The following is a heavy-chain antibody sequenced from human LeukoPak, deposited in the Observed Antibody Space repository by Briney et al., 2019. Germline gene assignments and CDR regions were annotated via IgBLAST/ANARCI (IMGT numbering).Heavy chain of an antibody. J-gene: IGHJ4*02. CDR1: GFTFSSYG. V-gene: IGHV3-23*01. CDR3: ANGGSSVYGYYFDY. Sequence: PGGSLRLSCAASGFTFSSYGVSWVRQAPGKGLEWVSTISGSAYNTYYAYSVKGRFTISRDNSRNTLYLQMNSLRAEDTAVYYCANGGSSVYGYYFDYWGQGTLATVSS. CDR2: ISGSAYNT. D-gene: IGHD3-22*01.